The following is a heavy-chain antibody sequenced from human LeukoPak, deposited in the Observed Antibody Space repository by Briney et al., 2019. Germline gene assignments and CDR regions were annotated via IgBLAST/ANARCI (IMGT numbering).Heavy chain of an antibody. Sequence: GGPLRLSCAASGFAFSSYWMHWVRQAPGKGLEWVSVINKSGGSTYYADSVKGRFTISRDNSKNTLYLQMNSLRAEDTAVYYCAKDRWGSGGSGGGDYWGQGTLVTVSS. CDR2: INKSGGST. V-gene: IGHV3-23*01. CDR3: AKDRWGSGGSGGGDY. CDR1: GFAFSSYW. J-gene: IGHJ4*02. D-gene: IGHD2-15*01.